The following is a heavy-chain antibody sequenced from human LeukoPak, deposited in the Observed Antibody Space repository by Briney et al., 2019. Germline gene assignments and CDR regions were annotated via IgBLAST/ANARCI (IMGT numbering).Heavy chain of an antibody. CDR1: GGSISSYY. J-gene: IGHJ4*02. CDR3: ARWGAYGGLFDY. D-gene: IGHD4-23*01. CDR2: IYYSGST. Sequence: SETLSLTCTVSGGSISSYYWSWIRQPPGKGLEWIGYIYYSGSTNYNPSLKSRVTISVDTSKNQFSLKLSSVTAADAAVYYCARWGAYGGLFDYWGQGTLVTVSS. V-gene: IGHV4-59*08.